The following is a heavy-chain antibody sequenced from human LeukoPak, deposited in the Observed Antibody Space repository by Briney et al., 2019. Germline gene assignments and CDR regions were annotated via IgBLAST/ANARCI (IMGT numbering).Heavy chain of an antibody. D-gene: IGHD3-3*01. CDR3: ARHAKTFTIFGVVISYYFDY. J-gene: IGHJ4*02. V-gene: IGHV4-59*08. Sequence: SETLSLTCSVSGDSISRNYWSWIRQPPGKGLEWIAYIYYSGDTNYNPSLKSRVTISIDTPKNQFSLKLSSVTAADTAVYYCARHAKTFTIFGVVISYYFDYWGQGTLVTVSS. CDR2: IYYSGDT. CDR1: GDSISRNY.